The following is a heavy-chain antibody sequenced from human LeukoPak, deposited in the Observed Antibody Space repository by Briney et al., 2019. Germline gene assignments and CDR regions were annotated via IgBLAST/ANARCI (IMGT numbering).Heavy chain of an antibody. CDR2: FYTSGST. D-gene: IGHD5-24*01. CDR1: GGSISSGSYY. Sequence: SETLFLTCTVSGGSISSGSYYWSWIRQPAGKGLEWIGRFYTSGSTNYNPSLKSRVTISVDTSKNQFSLKLNSVTAADTAVYYCARGRDGYNFLNRGEYYYFDYWGQGTLVTVSS. J-gene: IGHJ4*02. CDR3: ARGRDGYNFLNRGEYYYFDY. V-gene: IGHV4-61*02.